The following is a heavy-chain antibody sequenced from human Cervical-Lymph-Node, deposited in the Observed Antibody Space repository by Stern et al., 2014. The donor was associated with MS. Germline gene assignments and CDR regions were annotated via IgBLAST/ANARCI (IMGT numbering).Heavy chain of an antibody. J-gene: IGHJ6*02. CDR1: GGSIKSGSHY. CDR2: ISASGTT. D-gene: IGHD2-21*01. CDR3: ARESRQLIVIQYYSYGMDV. Sequence: QVQLVQSGPGLVKPSQTLSLTCTVSGGSIKSGSHYWNWIRQPAGKGLEWIGLISASGTTDFNPSLRSRVTMSIDTSHNPFSLKLYSVTAADTAVYYCARESRQLIVIQYYSYGMDVWGQGTTVTVSS. V-gene: IGHV4-61*02.